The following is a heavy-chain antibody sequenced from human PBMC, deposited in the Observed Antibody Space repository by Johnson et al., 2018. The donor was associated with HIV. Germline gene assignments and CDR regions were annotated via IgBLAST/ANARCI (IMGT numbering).Heavy chain of an antibody. Sequence: QMLLVESGGGVVQPGRSLRLSCAASGFTFSSYGMHWVRQAPGKGLEWVAVIWYDGSNKYYADSVKGRFTISRENSKNTLYLQMNSLRAEDTAVYYCAKDRGSYYDSSGYLGDAFDIWGQGTMVTVSS. J-gene: IGHJ3*02. CDR1: GFTFSSYG. CDR2: IWYDGSNK. V-gene: IGHV3-33*06. D-gene: IGHD3-22*01. CDR3: AKDRGSYYDSSGYLGDAFDI.